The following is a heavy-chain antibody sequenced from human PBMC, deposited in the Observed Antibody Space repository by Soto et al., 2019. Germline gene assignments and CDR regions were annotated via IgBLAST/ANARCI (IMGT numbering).Heavy chain of an antibody. D-gene: IGHD1-26*01. CDR1: GYTFTGYY. CDR3: ARVWVDSGYDYYGMDV. V-gene: IGHV1-2*04. J-gene: IGHJ6*02. CDR2: INPNSGGT. Sequence: GASVKVSCKASGYTFTGYYMHWVRQAPGQGLEWMGWINPNSGGTNYAQKFQGWVTMTRDTSISTAYMELSRLGSDDTAVYYCARVWVDSGYDYYGMDVWGQGTTVTV.